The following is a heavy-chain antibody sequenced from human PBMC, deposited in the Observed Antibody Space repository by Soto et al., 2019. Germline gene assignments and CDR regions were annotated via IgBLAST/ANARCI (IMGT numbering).Heavy chain of an antibody. Sequence: ASETLFLTCTVSGGSISSYYWSWIRQPPGKGLEWIGYIYYSGSTNYNPSLKSRVTISVDTSKNQFSLRLSSVTAADTAVYYCAREPQYRGFDYWGQGTLVTVSS. D-gene: IGHD3-10*01. V-gene: IGHV4-59*01. CDR1: GGSISSYY. CDR3: AREPQYRGFDY. J-gene: IGHJ4*02. CDR2: IYYSGST.